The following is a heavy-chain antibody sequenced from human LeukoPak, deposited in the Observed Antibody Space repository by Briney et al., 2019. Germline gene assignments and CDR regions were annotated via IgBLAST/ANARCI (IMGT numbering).Heavy chain of an antibody. Sequence: GGSLRLSCAASGFTFTNYDMNWVRQAPGKGLEWVSTISGRGGSTYYADSVKGRFTISRDNSKNTLYLQMNSLRADDTAVYYCAKDATVTTYYFDFWGQGTLVTVPS. CDR3: AKDATVTTYYFDF. CDR2: ISGRGGST. D-gene: IGHD4-17*01. V-gene: IGHV3-23*01. CDR1: GFTFTNYD. J-gene: IGHJ4*02.